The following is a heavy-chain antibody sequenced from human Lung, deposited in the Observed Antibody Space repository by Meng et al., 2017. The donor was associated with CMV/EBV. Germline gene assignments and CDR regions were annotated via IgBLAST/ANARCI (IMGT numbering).Heavy chain of an antibody. Sequence: GGSLRLXCVASGFSFSSYSMNWVRQAPGKGLEWVSSISSGSSDIYYADSVKGRFTISRDNAKNSLFLHMSSLRDDDAAVYHYATTSRGPAHKWGQGTLVTVSS. V-gene: IGHV3-21*01. J-gene: IGHJ4*02. CDR2: ISSGSSDI. CDR1: GFSFSSYS. CDR3: ATTSRGPAHK. D-gene: IGHD2/OR15-2a*01.